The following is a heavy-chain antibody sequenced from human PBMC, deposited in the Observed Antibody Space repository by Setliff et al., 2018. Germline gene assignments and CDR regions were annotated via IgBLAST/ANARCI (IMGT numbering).Heavy chain of an antibody. Sequence: PSETLSLTCAAYGGTFSDYHWTWIRQSPEKGLEWIGEINHRGSTNYNPSLKSRVTISIDTSKDQFSLKLSSVTAADTAVYYCARGLRGRGYFDYWGQGTLVTVSS. D-gene: IGHD4-17*01. J-gene: IGHJ4*02. V-gene: IGHV4-34*01. CDR2: INHRGST. CDR1: GGTFSDYH. CDR3: ARGLRGRGYFDY.